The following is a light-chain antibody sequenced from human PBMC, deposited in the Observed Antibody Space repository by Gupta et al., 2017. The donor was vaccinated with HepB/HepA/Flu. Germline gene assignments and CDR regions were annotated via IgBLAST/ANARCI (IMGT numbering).Light chain of an antibody. CDR3: STWYDCLNAVL. CDR1: TPISGRNT. V-gene: IGLV1-44*01. CDR2: SNN. J-gene: IGLJ2*01. Sequence: QSVLTQQLTPSRTPRHRVTLSCSGRTPISGRNTLNWYQQLPGTAPKLLIYSNNQRLPVVPVQFSVSMSGTSASLAIICLLSDDEADYYCSTWYDCLNAVLFGGGTKLTVL.